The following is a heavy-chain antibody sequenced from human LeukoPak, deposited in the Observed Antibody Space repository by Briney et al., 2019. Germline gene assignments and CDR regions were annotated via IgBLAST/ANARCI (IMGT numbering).Heavy chain of an antibody. CDR3: ARGGSSWYWYYYYYYMDV. Sequence: SETLSLTCAVYGGSFSGYYWSWIRQPPGKGLEWIGEINHSGSTNYNPSLKSRVTISVDTSKNQFSLKLSSVTAADTAVYYCARGGSSWYWYYYYYYMDVWGKGTTVTVSS. CDR1: GGSFSGYY. CDR2: INHSGST. V-gene: IGHV4-34*01. D-gene: IGHD6-13*01. J-gene: IGHJ6*03.